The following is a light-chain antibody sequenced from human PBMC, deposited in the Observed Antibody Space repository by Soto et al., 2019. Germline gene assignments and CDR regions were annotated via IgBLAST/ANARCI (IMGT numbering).Light chain of an antibody. CDR1: QDISSY. CDR3: QQYYSNRS. V-gene: IGKV1-8*01. Sequence: TQSPTSFSASTGDRVTITCRASQDISSYLAWYQQKPGEAPKLLIQAASALQRGVPSRFSGSGSGTEFTLTISRLQSEDVATYYCQQYYSNRSFGQGTKV. J-gene: IGKJ1*01. CDR2: AAS.